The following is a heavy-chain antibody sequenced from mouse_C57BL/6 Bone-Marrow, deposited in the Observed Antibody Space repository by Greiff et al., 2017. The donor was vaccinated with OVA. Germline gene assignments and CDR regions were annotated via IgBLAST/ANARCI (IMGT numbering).Heavy chain of an antibody. V-gene: IGHV1-69*01. D-gene: IGHD2-3*01. CDR2: IDPSDSYT. J-gene: IGHJ1*03. CDR3: ARSRWLPGYFDV. Sequence: QVQLQQPGAELVMPGASVKLSCKASGYTFTSYWMHWVKQRPGQGLEWIGEIDPSDSYTNYNQKFKGKSTLTVDKSSSTAYMQLSSLTSEDSAVYYCARSRWLPGYFDVGGTGTTVTVSS. CDR1: GYTFTSYW.